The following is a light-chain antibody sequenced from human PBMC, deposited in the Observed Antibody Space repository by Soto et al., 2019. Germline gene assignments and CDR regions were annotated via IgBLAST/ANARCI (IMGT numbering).Light chain of an antibody. CDR2: AAS. CDR1: QTVGTN. Sequence: EIVLTQSPPTLPVSPGERATLSCRARQTVGTNLAWYQQKPGQAPRLLIYAASSRATGTPARFSGSGSGTEVSLTISSLQSEDLGVYYCQQGANWFPFPFGQGTRLEIK. CDR3: QQGANWFPFP. J-gene: IGKJ5*01. V-gene: IGKV3-15*01.